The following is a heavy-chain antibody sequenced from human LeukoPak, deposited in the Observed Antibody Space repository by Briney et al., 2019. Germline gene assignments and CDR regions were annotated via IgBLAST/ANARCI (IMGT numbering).Heavy chain of an antibody. J-gene: IGHJ5*02. V-gene: IGHV4-61*02. CDR2: IYTSGYT. CDR3: AAGTYNGGWTP. D-gene: IGHD6-19*01. CDR1: GASISSGSYY. Sequence: SETLSLTCTVSGASISSGSYYWSWIRQPAGKGLEWIGRIYTSGYTNYKPSLKSRVTLSVDTSKNQFSLRLDSVTPADTAVYFCAAGTYNGGWTPWGPGTLVTVSS.